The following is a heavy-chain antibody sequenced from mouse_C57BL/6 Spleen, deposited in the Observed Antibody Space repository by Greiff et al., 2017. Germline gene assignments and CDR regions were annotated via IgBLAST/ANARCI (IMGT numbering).Heavy chain of an antibody. Sequence: EVHLVESGPGLVKPSQSLSLTCSVTGYSITSGYYWNWIRQFPGNKLEWMGYISYDGSNNYNPSLKNRISITRDTSKNQLFLKLNSVTTEYTATYYCEWEIGYGSSYEDYFAYWGQGTTLTVSS. D-gene: IGHD1-1*01. CDR3: EWEIGYGSSYEDYFAY. V-gene: IGHV3-6*01. J-gene: IGHJ2*01. CDR1: GYSITSGYY. CDR2: ISYDGSN.